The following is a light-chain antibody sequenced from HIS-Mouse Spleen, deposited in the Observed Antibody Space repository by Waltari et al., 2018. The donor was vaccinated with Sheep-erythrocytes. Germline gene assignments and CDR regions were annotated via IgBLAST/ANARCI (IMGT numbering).Light chain of an antibody. CDR3: YSTDSSGNHWV. V-gene: IGLV3-10*01. Sequence: SYELTQPPSVSVSPGQTARITCSGGALPTKKYAYWYQQKSGQAPVLVIYEDSKRPSGIPERFSGSSSGTMATLTISGAQVEDEADYYCYSTDSSGNHWVFGGGTKLTVL. CDR2: EDS. J-gene: IGLJ3*02. CDR1: ALPTKKY.